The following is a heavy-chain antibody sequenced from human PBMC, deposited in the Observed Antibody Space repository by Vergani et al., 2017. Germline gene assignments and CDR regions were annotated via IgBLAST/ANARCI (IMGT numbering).Heavy chain of an antibody. Sequence: QVQLVQSGAEVKKPGSSVKVSCKASGGTFSSYTISWVRPAPGQGLEWMGRIIPILGIANYAQKFQGRVTITADKSTSTAYMELSSLRSEDTAVYYCARDPTTVTTGDYWGQGTLVTVSS. CDR2: IIPILGIA. CDR3: ARDPTTVTTGDY. CDR1: GGTFSSYT. V-gene: IGHV1-69*08. D-gene: IGHD4-11*01. J-gene: IGHJ4*02.